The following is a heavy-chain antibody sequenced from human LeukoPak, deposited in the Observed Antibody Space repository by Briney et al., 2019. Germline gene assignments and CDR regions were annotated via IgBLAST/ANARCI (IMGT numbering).Heavy chain of an antibody. J-gene: IGHJ4*02. CDR1: GFTFSSYE. V-gene: IGHV3-48*03. CDR2: ISGGGSTI. D-gene: IGHD3-16*02. CDR3: AAAPQTYRYLGY. Sequence: PGGSLRLSCAASGFTFSSYEMNWVRQAPGQGLEWVSYISGGGSTIYYADSVKGRFTISRDNAKNSLYLQMNILRAEDTAVYYCAAAPQTYRYLGYWGQGTLVTVSS.